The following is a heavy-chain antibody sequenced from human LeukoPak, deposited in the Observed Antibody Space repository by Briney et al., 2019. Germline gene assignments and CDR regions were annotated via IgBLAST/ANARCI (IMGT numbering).Heavy chain of an antibody. D-gene: IGHD2-8*01. J-gene: IGHJ5*02. CDR2: IYYSGTT. CDR1: GGSINSYY. Sequence: SETLSLTCFVSGGSINSYYWSWIRQPPGKGLEWIGYIYYSGTTNYNPSLKSRVTISVDMSKNQFSLMLSSVTAADTAVYYCARDTPFCTDGVCLNWFDPWGQGTLVTVSS. CDR3: ARDTPFCTDGVCLNWFDP. V-gene: IGHV4-59*01.